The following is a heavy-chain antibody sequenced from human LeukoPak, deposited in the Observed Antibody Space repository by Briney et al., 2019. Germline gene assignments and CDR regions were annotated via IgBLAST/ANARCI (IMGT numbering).Heavy chain of an antibody. J-gene: IGHJ5*02. CDR1: GFTFSSYA. CDR2: ISGSGGST. CDR3: AKDREVYSSSWYGGNWFDP. V-gene: IGHV3-23*01. Sequence: GGSLRLSCAASGFTFSSYAMSWVRQAPGKGLEWVSAISGSGGSTYYADSVKGRFTISRDNSKNTLYLQMNSLRAEDTAVYYCAKDREVYSSSWYGGNWFDPWGQGTLVTVSS. D-gene: IGHD6-13*01.